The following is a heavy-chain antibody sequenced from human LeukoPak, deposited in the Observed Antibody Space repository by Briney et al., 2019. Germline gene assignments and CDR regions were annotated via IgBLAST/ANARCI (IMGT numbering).Heavy chain of an antibody. CDR2: IDHSGST. CDR1: GYSISSGYY. V-gene: IGHV4-38-2*02. Sequence: NPSETLSLTCTVSGYSISSGYYWGWIRQPPGKGLEWTGSIDHSGSTYYNPSLKSRVTISVDTSKNQFSLKLSSVTAADTAVYYCARRRRPELLWFGELSGLHFDYWGQGTLVTVSS. J-gene: IGHJ4*02. CDR3: ARRRRPELLWFGELSGLHFDY. D-gene: IGHD3-10*01.